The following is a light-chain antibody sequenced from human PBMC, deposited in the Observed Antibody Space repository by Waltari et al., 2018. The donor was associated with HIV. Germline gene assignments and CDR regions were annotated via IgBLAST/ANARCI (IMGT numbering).Light chain of an antibody. CDR1: SSDVGSYNL. CDR2: EGS. J-gene: IGLJ2*01. Sequence: QSALTQPASVSGSPGQSITISCSGTSSDVGSYNLVSWYQHHPDKAPKLILYEGSKRPSGVSYRFSGSKFGNLASLTISGLQAEDEADYYCCSYTSYSSRIFGGGTKLTVL. V-gene: IGLV2-23*01. CDR3: CSYTSYSSRI.